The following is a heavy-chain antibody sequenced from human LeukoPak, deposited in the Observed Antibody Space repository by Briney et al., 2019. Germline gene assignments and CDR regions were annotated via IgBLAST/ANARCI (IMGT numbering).Heavy chain of an antibody. CDR3: ARAPTVLVGYCSSSSCQADY. D-gene: IGHD2-2*01. CDR1: GFTFSSYA. Sequence: GGSLRLSCAASGFTFSSYAMSWVRQAPGKGLEWVSAISGSGGSTYYADSVKGRFTISRDNAENSLYLQMNSLRVEDTAVYYCARAPTVLVGYCSSSSCQADYWGQGTLVTVSS. J-gene: IGHJ4*02. V-gene: IGHV3-23*01. CDR2: ISGSGGST.